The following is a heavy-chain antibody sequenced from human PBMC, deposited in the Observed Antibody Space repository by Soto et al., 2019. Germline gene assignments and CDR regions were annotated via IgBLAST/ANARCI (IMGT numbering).Heavy chain of an antibody. CDR3: ARDPSGGDDYGESRDY. V-gene: IGHV3-21*01. Sequence: GGSLRLSCAASGFTFSSYSMNWVRQAPGKGLEWVSSISGSSSYIYYADSVKGRFTISRDNAKNSLYLQMNSLRDEDTALYYCARDPSGGDDYGESRDYWGQGTLVTVSS. CDR1: GFTFSSYS. CDR2: ISGSSSYI. J-gene: IGHJ4*02. D-gene: IGHD4-17*01.